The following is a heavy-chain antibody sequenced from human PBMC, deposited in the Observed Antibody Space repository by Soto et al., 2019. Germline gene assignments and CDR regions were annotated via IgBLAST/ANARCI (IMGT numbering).Heavy chain of an antibody. V-gene: IGHV4-4*02. CDR2: ISHSGTS. J-gene: IGHJ3*01. CDR3: ARVVLSITRGAFDA. Sequence: QVQLQESGPGLVKPSGTLSLTCAVSGGSISSSHWWTWVRQSPGKGLEYIGEISHSGTSNSNPSLKRRVTLSVDRSKNLFSLTLTSVTAADTAVYYCARVVLSITRGAFDAWGQGTPVIVSS. CDR1: GGSISSSHW. D-gene: IGHD1-20*01.